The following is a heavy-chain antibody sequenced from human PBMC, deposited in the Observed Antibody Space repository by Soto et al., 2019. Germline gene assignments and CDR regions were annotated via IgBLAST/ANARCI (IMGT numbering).Heavy chain of an antibody. D-gene: IGHD3-10*01. J-gene: IGHJ4*02. CDR2: INPSGGST. CDR3: ASYGMVRGVLSPFDS. V-gene: IGHV1-46*01. Sequence: ASVKVSCKASGYTFTSYYMHWVRQAPGQGLEWMGIINPSGGSTSYAQKFQGRVTMTRDTSTSTVYMELSSLRSEDTAVYYCASYGMVRGVLSPFDSWGKGTLVTVSS. CDR1: GYTFTSYY.